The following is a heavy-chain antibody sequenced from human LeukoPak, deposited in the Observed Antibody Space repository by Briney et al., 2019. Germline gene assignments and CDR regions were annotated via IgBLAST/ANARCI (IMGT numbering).Heavy chain of an antibody. J-gene: IGHJ4*02. CDR2: IKSKTDGGTT. CDR1: GFTFSNAW. V-gene: IGHV3-15*01. CDR3: TTRRAVAGTALFDY. D-gene: IGHD6-19*01. Sequence: GGSLRLSCAASGFTFSNAWMSWVRQAPGKGLEWVGRIKSKTDGGTTDYAAPVKGRFTISRDDSKNTLYLQMNSLKTEDTAVYYCTTRRAVAGTALFDYWGQGTLVTVSS.